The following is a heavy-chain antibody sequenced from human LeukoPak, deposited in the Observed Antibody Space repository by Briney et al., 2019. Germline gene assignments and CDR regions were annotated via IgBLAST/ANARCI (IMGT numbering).Heavy chain of an antibody. V-gene: IGHV3-21*01. D-gene: IGHD3-10*01. J-gene: IGHJ4*02. Sequence: GGSLTLSCAASGFTFSSYSMNWVRQAPGKGLEWVSSISTSGGYIYYADSVKGRFTMSRDNAKNSLYLQMDSLRAEDTAVYYCARDLVLSRSVGVSENVEYGGEGTRVSVSS. CDR2: ISTSGGYI. CDR3: ARDLVLSRSVGVSENVEY. CDR1: GFTFSSYS.